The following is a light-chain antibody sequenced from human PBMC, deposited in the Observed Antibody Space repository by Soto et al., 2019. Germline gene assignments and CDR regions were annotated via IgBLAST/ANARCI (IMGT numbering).Light chain of an antibody. J-gene: IGKJ2*01. CDR2: GAS. Sequence: EIVLTQSPGTLSLSPGERATLSCRASQSVSSSYLAWYQQKPGQAPRLLIYGASSRATGIPDRFSGSGSGTDFTLTISRLEPEDFAVYSCQQYGSSPPYTVGQGTKLEIK. CDR1: QSVSSSY. CDR3: QQYGSSPPYT. V-gene: IGKV3-20*01.